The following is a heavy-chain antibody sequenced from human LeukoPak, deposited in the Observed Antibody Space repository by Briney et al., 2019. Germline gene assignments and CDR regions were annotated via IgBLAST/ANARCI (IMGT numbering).Heavy chain of an antibody. CDR1: GYSFSNYW. CDR3: ARRNSGSRFDY. Sequence: KRGESLKISCKGSGYSFSNYWIAWVRQMPGKGREWMGIIYPAESESRYSPSFEGQVTMSADKSISTAYLQWTSLKASDTAMYYCARRNSGSRFDYWGQGILVTVSS. D-gene: IGHD1-26*01. J-gene: IGHJ4*02. CDR2: IYPAESES. V-gene: IGHV5-51*01.